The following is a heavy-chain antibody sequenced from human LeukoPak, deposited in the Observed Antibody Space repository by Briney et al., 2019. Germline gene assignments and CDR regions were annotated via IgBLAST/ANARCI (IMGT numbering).Heavy chain of an antibody. V-gene: IGHV4-59*01. CDR3: ARISYGTFYYYYGMDV. J-gene: IGHJ6*02. Sequence: PSETLSLTCTVSGGSISSYYWSWIRQPPGKGLEWIGYIYYSGGTNYNPSLKSRVTISVDTSKNQFSLKLSSVTAADTAVYYCARISYGTFYYYYGMDVWGQGTTVTVSS. D-gene: IGHD5-18*01. CDR1: GGSISSYY. CDR2: IYYSGGT.